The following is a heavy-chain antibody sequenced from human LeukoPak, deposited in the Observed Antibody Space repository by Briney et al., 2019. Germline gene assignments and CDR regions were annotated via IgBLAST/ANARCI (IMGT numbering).Heavy chain of an antibody. CDR2: INPSGGST. V-gene: IGHV1-46*01. CDR3: AILQVAAGTPFDY. D-gene: IGHD6-13*01. Sequence: ASVKVSCKASGYTFTSYSMHWVRQAPGQGLEWMGIINPSGGSTSYAQKFQGRVTMTRDTSTSTVYIELSSLRSEDTAVYYCAILQVAAGTPFDYWGQGTLVTVSS. CDR1: GYTFTSYS. J-gene: IGHJ4*02.